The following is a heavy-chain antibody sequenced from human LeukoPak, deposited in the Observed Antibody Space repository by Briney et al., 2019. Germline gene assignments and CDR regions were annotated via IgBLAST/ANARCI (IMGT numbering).Heavy chain of an antibody. Sequence: GGSLRLSCAASGFTFDDYAMHWVRQAPGKGLEWVASINRDSGNRVHADAVQGRFTISRDNAKNSLYLQMNNLRPEDTALYYCIKDLRLDLHLETFETWGQGTMVTVSS. D-gene: IGHD1-7*01. CDR1: GFTFDDYA. CDR3: IKDLRLDLHLETFET. CDR2: INRDSGNR. V-gene: IGHV3-9*01. J-gene: IGHJ3*02.